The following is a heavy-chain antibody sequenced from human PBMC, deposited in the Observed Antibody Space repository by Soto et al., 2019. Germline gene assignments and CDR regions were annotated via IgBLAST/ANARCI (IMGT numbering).Heavy chain of an antibody. CDR2: INGDGDYT. J-gene: IGHJ4*02. CDR1: GFSFSSYW. V-gene: IGHV3-74*01. Sequence: EVQLVESGGGLVQPGGSLRLSCAASGFSFSSYWMHWLRQVPGKGVVWVSRINGDGDYTNYADSVKGRFTISRDNAKNTLYLQMNSLRAEDTAVYYCARERGGYSSDFWGQGTLVTVSS. CDR3: ARERGGYSSDF. D-gene: IGHD2-15*01.